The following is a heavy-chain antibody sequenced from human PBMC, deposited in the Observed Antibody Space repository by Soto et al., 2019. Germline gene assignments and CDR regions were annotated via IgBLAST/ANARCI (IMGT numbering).Heavy chain of an antibody. J-gene: IGHJ4*02. Sequence: ASVKVSCKASGNTFSNYYIHWVRQAPGQGLEWMGTINPSGGHTTYAQKFLGRVTMTRDTSTSTLYMEVTSLRSEDTAVHYCARGGHVVVVTAAFDYWGQGTLVTVSS. V-gene: IGHV1-46*03. CDR2: INPSGGHT. CDR3: ARGGHVVVVTAAFDY. D-gene: IGHD2-21*02. CDR1: GNTFSNYY.